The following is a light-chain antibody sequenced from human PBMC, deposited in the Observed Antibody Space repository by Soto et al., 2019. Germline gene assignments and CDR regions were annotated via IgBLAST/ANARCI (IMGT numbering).Light chain of an antibody. CDR1: QTINTY. CDR2: TAS. V-gene: IGKV1-39*01. J-gene: IGKJ5*01. Sequence: DIQMTQSPSALSASAGDGGTITCRASQTINTYLHWYQQKSGNAPKLLIYTASRLQSGVPSRFSGSGAGTDFTLTINSLQPEDFATYYCQQSYFTPITFGQGTRLEIK. CDR3: QQSYFTPIT.